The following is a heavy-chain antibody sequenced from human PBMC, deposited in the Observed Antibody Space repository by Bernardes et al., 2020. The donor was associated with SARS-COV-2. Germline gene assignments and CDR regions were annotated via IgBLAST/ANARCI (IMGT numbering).Heavy chain of an antibody. CDR2: INPHSGDT. Sequence: ASVKVSCKASGYTFTDYYKHWVRQAPGQGLEWMGWINPHSGDTNYAQKFRGRVAMTRDTSINTAYMDLTRLRSDDTAVYYCASGSHDYADLYLLHYWGQGTLVTVSS. D-gene: IGHD4-17*01. CDR1: GYTFTDYY. J-gene: IGHJ4*02. V-gene: IGHV1-2*02. CDR3: ASGSHDYADLYLLHY.